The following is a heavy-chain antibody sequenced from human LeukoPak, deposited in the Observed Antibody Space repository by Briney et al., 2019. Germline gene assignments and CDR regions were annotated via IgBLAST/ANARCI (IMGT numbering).Heavy chain of an antibody. CDR1: GGSISSGGYS. D-gene: IGHD3-10*01. Sequence: SETLSLTCAVSGGSISSGGYSWSWIRQPPGKGLEWIGYIYYSGSTYYNPSLKSRVTISVDTSKNQFSLKLSSVTAADTAVYYCARDLRAGDGSGSYYNTGAFDIWGQGTMVTVSS. CDR3: ARDLRAGDGSGSYYNTGAFDI. V-gene: IGHV4-30-4*07. CDR2: IYYSGST. J-gene: IGHJ3*02.